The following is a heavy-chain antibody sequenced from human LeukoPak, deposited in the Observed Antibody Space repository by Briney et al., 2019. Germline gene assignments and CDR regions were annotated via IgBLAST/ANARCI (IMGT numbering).Heavy chain of an antibody. Sequence: PSETLSLTCTVSGCSISSSSYYWGWIRQPPGKGLEWIGSIYYSGSTYYNPSLKSRVTISVDTSKNQFSLKLSSVTAADTAVYYCARQLFTSIDYWGQGTLVTVSS. J-gene: IGHJ4*02. CDR3: ARQLFTSIDY. D-gene: IGHD2-2*01. CDR1: GCSISSSSYY. V-gene: IGHV4-39*01. CDR2: IYYSGST.